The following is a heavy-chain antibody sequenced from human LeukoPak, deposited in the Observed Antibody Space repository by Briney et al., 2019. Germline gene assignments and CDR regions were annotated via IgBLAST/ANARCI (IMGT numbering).Heavy chain of an antibody. CDR2: INHSGST. CDR3: ARDLSGVNPFDY. V-gene: IGHV4-34*01. J-gene: IGHJ4*02. Sequence: KPSETLSLTCAVYGGSFSGYYWSWIRQPPGKGLEWIGEINHSGSTNYNPSLKSRVTISVDTSKNQFSLKLSSVTAADTAVYYCARDLSGVNPFDYWGQGTLVTVSS. CDR1: GGSFSGYY. D-gene: IGHD2-8*01.